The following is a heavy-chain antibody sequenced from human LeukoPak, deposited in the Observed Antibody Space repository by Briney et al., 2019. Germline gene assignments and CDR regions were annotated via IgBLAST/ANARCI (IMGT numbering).Heavy chain of an antibody. V-gene: IGHV4-59*08. CDR2: IYYSGTT. CDR1: GGSISGYY. CDR3: ARAGLPAADRQRHYMDV. J-gene: IGHJ6*03. D-gene: IGHD2-2*01. Sequence: SETLSLTCTVSGGSISGYYWSWIRQPPGKGLEWIGYIYYSGTTKYSPSLTSRVTISVDTSKNQFSLKLNSVTAADTAVYYCARAGLPAADRQRHYMDVWGKGTTVTVSS.